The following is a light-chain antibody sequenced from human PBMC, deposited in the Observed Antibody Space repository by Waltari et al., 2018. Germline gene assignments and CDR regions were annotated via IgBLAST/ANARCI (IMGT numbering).Light chain of an antibody. Sequence: DIQLTQSPSFLSASVGDRVTITCRASQGISSYLAWYQQKPGRAPKLLIYAASTLQSGVSSRFSGSGSGTEFTLAISSLQTEDFATYYCQHLNNYPLSFGGGTKVEIK. CDR2: AAS. J-gene: IGKJ4*01. V-gene: IGKV1-9*01. CDR1: QGISSY. CDR3: QHLNNYPLS.